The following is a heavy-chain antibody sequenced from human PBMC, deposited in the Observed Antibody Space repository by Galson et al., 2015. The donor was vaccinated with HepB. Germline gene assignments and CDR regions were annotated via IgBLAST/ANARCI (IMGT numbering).Heavy chain of an antibody. CDR1: GFTFSSYS. CDR2: ISSSSSTI. Sequence: SLRLSCAASGFTFSSYSMNWVRQAPGKGLEWVSYISSSSSTIYYADSVKGRFTISRDNAKNSLYLQMNSLRDEDTAVYYCARDRPSKVPAAMDYYSGMDVWGQRTTVTVSS. CDR3: ARDRPSKVPAAMDYYSGMDV. D-gene: IGHD2-2*01. J-gene: IGHJ6*02. V-gene: IGHV3-48*02.